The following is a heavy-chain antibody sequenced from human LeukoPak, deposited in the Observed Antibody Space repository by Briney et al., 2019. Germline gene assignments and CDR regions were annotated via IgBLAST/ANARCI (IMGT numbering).Heavy chain of an antibody. V-gene: IGHV1-69-2*01. Sequence: ASVKVSCKVSGYTFTDYYMHWVQQAPGKGLEWMGLVDPEDGETICAEKLQGRVTITADTSTDTAYMELSSLRSEDTAVYYCAISLVGATLDDAFDIWGQGTMVTVSS. D-gene: IGHD1-26*01. J-gene: IGHJ3*02. CDR3: AISLVGATLDDAFDI. CDR2: VDPEDGET. CDR1: GYTFTDYY.